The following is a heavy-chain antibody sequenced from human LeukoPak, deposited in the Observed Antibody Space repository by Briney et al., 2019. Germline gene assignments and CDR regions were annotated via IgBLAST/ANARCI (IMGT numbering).Heavy chain of an antibody. CDR2: INHSGST. CDR1: GGSFSGYY. Sequence: SETLSLTCAVYGGSFSGYYWSWIRQPPGKGLEWIAEINHSGSTNYNPSLKSRVTISVDTSKNQFSLKLSSVTAADTAVYYCARRQVFDNWNYSNPYYFDYWGQGTLVTVSS. CDR3: ARRQVFDNWNYSNPYYFDY. J-gene: IGHJ4*02. D-gene: IGHD1-7*01. V-gene: IGHV4-34*01.